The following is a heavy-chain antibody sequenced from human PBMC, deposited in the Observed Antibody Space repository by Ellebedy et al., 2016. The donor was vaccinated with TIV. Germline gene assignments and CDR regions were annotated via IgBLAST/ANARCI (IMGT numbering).Heavy chain of an antibody. V-gene: IGHV1-69*10. J-gene: IGHJ4*02. CDR3: AREGTSYSYGLRFDY. D-gene: IGHD5-18*01. Sequence: AASVKVSCKASGGTLSTYAITWVRQAPGQGLEWMGGIIPILNIPNYAQKFQGRVTITADKSTSKAYMELNSLTSEDTAVYYCAREGTSYSYGLRFDYWGQGTLVTVSS. CDR1: GGTLSTYA. CDR2: IIPILNIP.